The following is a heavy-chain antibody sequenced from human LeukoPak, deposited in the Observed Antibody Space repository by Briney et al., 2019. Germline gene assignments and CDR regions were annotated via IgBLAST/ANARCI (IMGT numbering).Heavy chain of an antibody. Sequence: GASVKVSCKASGYTFTGYYMHWVRQAPGRGLEWMGRINPNSGGTNYAQKFQGRVTMTRDTSISTAYMELSRLRSDDTAVYYCASRASGTVTPHDYWGQGTLVTVSS. V-gene: IGHV1-2*06. J-gene: IGHJ4*02. CDR2: INPNSGGT. CDR1: GYTFTGYY. CDR3: ASRASGTVTPHDY. D-gene: IGHD4-17*01.